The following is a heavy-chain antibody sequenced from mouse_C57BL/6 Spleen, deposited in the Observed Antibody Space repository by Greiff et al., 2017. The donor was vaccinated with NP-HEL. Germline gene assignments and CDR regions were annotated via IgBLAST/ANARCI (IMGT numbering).Heavy chain of an antibody. Sequence: QVQLKESGAELVRPGTSVKVSCKASGYAFTNYLIEWVKQRPGQGLEWIGVINPGSGGTNYNEKFKGKVTLTADKSSSTAYMQLSSLTSEDSAVYFCARSGENGYGRGFAYWGQGTLVTVSA. D-gene: IGHD2-2*01. V-gene: IGHV1-54*01. CDR3: ARSGENGYGRGFAY. CDR1: GYAFTNYL. CDR2: INPGSGGT. J-gene: IGHJ3*01.